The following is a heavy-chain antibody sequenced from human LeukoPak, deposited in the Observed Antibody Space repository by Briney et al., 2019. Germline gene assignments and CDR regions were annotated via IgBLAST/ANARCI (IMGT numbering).Heavy chain of an antibody. CDR2: IIPIFGTA. D-gene: IGHD3-10*01. J-gene: IGHJ5*02. CDR3: ARRVTMVRGDGWFDP. CDR1: GGTFSSYA. Sequence: ASVKVSCKASGGTFSSYAISWVRQAPGQGLEWMGGIIPIFGTANYAQKFQGRVTITADKSTSTAYMELSSLRSEDTAVYYCARRVTMVRGDGWFDPWGQGTLVTVSS. V-gene: IGHV1-69*06.